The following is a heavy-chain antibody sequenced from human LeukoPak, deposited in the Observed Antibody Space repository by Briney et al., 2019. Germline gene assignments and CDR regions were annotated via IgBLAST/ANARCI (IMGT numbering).Heavy chain of an antibody. CDR3: ARSTMVRGVIITFAFDI. Sequence: SVKVSCKASGGTFSRYAISWVRQAPGQGLEWMGRIIPILGIANYAQKFQGRVTITADKSTSTAYMELSSLRSEDTAVYYCARSTMVRGVIITFAFDIWGQGTMVTVSS. D-gene: IGHD3-10*01. CDR2: IIPILGIA. V-gene: IGHV1-69*04. CDR1: GGTFSRYA. J-gene: IGHJ3*02.